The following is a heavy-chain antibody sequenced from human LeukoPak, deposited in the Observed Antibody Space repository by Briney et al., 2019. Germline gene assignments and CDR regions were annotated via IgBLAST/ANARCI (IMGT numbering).Heavy chain of an antibody. CDR3: AKKISMVRGVDY. Sequence: GGSLRLSCAASGFTFSSYAMSWVRQAPGKGLEWVSAISGSGGSTYYADSVKGRFTISRDNSKNTLYLQMNSLGADDTAVYYCAKKISMVRGVDYWGQGTLVSVSS. V-gene: IGHV3-23*01. D-gene: IGHD3-10*01. J-gene: IGHJ4*02. CDR2: ISGSGGST. CDR1: GFTFSSYA.